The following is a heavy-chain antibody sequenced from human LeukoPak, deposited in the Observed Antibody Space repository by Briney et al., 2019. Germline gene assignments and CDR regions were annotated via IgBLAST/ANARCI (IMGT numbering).Heavy chain of an antibody. Sequence: GGSLRLSCAASGFTFSSYAMSWVRQAPGKGLEWVSAISGSGGSTYYADSVKGRFTISRDNSKNTLYLQMNSLRAEDTAVYYCARVKGGYVNYFDYWGQGTLVTVSS. CDR2: ISGSGGST. CDR3: ARVKGGYVNYFDY. D-gene: IGHD5-12*01. V-gene: IGHV3-23*01. J-gene: IGHJ4*02. CDR1: GFTFSSYA.